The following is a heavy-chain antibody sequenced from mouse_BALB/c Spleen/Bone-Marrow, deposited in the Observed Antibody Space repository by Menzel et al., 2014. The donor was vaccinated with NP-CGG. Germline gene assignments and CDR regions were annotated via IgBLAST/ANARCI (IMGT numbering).Heavy chain of an antibody. CDR2: IDPSDSYT. V-gene: IGHV1S127*01. CDR1: GYTFTSYW. CDR3: TRDAMDY. Sequence: QVQLQQSGAELVKPGASVKMSCKASGYTFTSYWMHWVRQRPGQGLEWIGVIDPSDSYTSYIQKFKGKATLTVDTSSSTAYMQLSSLTSEDSAVNYCTRDAMDYWGQGTSVTVSS. J-gene: IGHJ4*01.